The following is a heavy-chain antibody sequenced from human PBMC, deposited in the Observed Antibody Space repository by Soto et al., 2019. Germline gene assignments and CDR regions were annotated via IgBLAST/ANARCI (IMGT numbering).Heavy chain of an antibody. Sequence: QVQLVQSGAEVKKPGSSVKVSCKASGGTFSSYAISWVRQAPGQGLEWMGGIIPIFGTANYAQKFQGRVTITPDESTSTAYMELSSLRSEDTAVYYCARGFEDIVVVVAGVGYYYYGMDVWGQGTTVTVSS. D-gene: IGHD2-15*01. J-gene: IGHJ6*02. CDR3: ARGFEDIVVVVAGVGYYYYGMDV. CDR1: GGTFSSYA. CDR2: IIPIFGTA. V-gene: IGHV1-69*01.